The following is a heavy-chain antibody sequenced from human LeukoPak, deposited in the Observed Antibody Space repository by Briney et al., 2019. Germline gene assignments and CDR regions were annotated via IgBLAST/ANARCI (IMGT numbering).Heavy chain of an antibody. D-gene: IGHD5-18*01. J-gene: IGHJ5*02. CDR3: ARDERDGGDTAMLGANNWFDP. CDR1: GYTFTSYY. CDR2: INPSGFST. Sequence: ASVKVSCKASGYTFTSYYMHWVRQAPGQGLEWMGLINPSGFSTTYAQKFQGRVTMTRDTSTSTVYMELSSLRSEDTAVYYCARDERDGGDTAMLGANNWFDPWGQGTLVTVSS. V-gene: IGHV1-46*01.